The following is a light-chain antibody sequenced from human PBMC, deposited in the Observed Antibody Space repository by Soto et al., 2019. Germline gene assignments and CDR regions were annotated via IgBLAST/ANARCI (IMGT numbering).Light chain of an antibody. CDR3: SSYRSSTTYV. CDR1: SSDVGGYAY. J-gene: IGLJ1*01. V-gene: IGLV2-14*01. Sequence: LTQPASVSGSPGQSITISCTGTSSDVGGYAYVSWYQQHPGNAPKVLIYEVTHRPSGVSNRFSGSRSGNTASLTISGLQAEDEADHYCSSYRSSTTYVFGTGTKVTVL. CDR2: EVT.